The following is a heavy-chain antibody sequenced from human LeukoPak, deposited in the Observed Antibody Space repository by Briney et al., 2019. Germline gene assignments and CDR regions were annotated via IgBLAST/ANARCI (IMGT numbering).Heavy chain of an antibody. Sequence: SETLSLTCTVFGGSINNYHWGWIRQPPGKGLEWVGYISYSGSTNYNPSLKSRVTISVDTSKNQFSLKLNSVTAADTAVCYCGGVTTGTVDYWGQGTLVTVSS. J-gene: IGHJ4*02. D-gene: IGHD1-1*01. CDR1: GGSINNYH. V-gene: IGHV4-59*01. CDR2: ISYSGST. CDR3: GGVTTGTVDY.